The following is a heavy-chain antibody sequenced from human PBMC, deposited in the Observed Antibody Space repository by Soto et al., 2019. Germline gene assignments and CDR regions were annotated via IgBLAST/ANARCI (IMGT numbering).Heavy chain of an antibody. Sequence: GGSLRLSCAASGFTFSSYGMHWVRQAPGKGLEWVAVISYDGSNKYYADSVKGRFTISRDNSKNTLYLQMNSLRAEDTAVYYCAKDWDSSSSGFDPWGQGTLVTVSS. CDR2: ISYDGSNK. J-gene: IGHJ5*02. V-gene: IGHV3-30*18. CDR1: GFTFSSYG. D-gene: IGHD6-6*01. CDR3: AKDWDSSSSGFDP.